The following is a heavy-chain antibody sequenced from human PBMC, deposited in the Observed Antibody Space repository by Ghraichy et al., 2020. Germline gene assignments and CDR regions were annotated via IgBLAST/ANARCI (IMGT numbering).Heavy chain of an antibody. CDR2: IYYSGST. CDR1: GGSISSYY. V-gene: IGHV4-59*01. Sequence: SQTLSLTCTVSGGSISSYYWSWIRQPPGKGLEWIGYIYYSGSTNYNPSLKSRVTISVDTSKIQFSLKLSSVTAADTAVYYCASWAPSYCGGDCYSRGAFDIWGQGTVVTVSS. J-gene: IGHJ3*02. CDR3: ASWAPSYCGGDCYSRGAFDI. D-gene: IGHD2-21*02.